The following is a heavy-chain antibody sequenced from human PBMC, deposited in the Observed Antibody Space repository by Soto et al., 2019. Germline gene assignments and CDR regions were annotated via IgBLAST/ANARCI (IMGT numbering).Heavy chain of an antibody. V-gene: IGHV3-23*01. CDR3: AKDVHYDIVTGIEYFDH. Sequence: EVQLLESGGGLVQPGGSLKISCAVSGFTFSSYAMSWVRQAPGKGLEWVSGISGTGRVTHYAESVKGRFTISRDNPKNTLSLEMKSLRAEDTAVYYCAKDVHYDIVTGIEYFDHWGQGTLVTVSS. D-gene: IGHD3-9*01. CDR2: ISGTGRVT. CDR1: GFTFSSYA. J-gene: IGHJ1*01.